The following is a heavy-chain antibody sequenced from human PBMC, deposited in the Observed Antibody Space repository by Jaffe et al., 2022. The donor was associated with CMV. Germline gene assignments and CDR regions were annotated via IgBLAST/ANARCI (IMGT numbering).Heavy chain of an antibody. Sequence: EVQLVQSGAEVKKPGESLKISCKGFGYNFANYWIGWVRQMPGKGLEWMGTIYPGDSDTKYSPSFQGQVTISADKSISTAYLQWSSLKASDTAMYYCARRESYCSGGSCYAIYWGQGTLVTVSS. CDR3: ARRESYCSGGSCYAIY. CDR1: GYNFANYW. V-gene: IGHV5-51*01. D-gene: IGHD2-15*01. CDR2: IYPGDSDT. J-gene: IGHJ4*02.